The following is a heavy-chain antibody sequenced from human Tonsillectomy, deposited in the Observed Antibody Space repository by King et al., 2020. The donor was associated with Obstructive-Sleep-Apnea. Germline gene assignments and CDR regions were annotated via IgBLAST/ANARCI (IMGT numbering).Heavy chain of an antibody. J-gene: IGHJ5*02. D-gene: IGHD6-13*01. Sequence: QLQQWGAGLLKPSETLSLTCAVYVGSFSDYYWSWIRQPPGKGLEWIGEINHSGSANYNPSLKSRVTISVDTSKGQFSLELSSVTAADTAVYYCARGSGAAAVNWFDPWGQGTLVAVSA. CDR1: VGSFSDYY. V-gene: IGHV4-34*01. CDR3: ARGSGAAAVNWFDP. CDR2: INHSGSA.